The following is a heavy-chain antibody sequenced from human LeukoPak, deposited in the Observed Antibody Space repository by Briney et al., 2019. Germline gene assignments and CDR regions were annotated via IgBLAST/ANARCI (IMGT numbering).Heavy chain of an antibody. D-gene: IGHD5-24*01. CDR2: IYSGGST. Sequence: GGSLRLSCAASGFTVSSNYMSWVRQAPGKGLEWVSVIYSGGSTYYADSVKGRFTISRDNSKNTLYLQMNSLRAEDTAVYYCARAGRDGYPYYFDYWGQGTLVTVSS. V-gene: IGHV3-53*01. CDR3: ARAGRDGYPYYFDY. J-gene: IGHJ4*02. CDR1: GFTVSSNY.